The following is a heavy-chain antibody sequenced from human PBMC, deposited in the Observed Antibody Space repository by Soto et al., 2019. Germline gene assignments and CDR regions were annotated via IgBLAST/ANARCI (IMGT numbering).Heavy chain of an antibody. J-gene: IGHJ4*02. V-gene: IGHV5-51*01. Sequence: GESLRISCKGSGYSFSSYWIGWVRQMPGQGPGWMGIIYPGDSDTRYSPSFQGQVTISADKSISTAYLQWSSLKASDTAMYYCARYCSGGSCYRPSYKFDYWGQGTLVTVSS. D-gene: IGHD2-15*01. CDR1: GYSFSSYW. CDR3: ARYCSGGSCYRPSYKFDY. CDR2: IYPGDSDT.